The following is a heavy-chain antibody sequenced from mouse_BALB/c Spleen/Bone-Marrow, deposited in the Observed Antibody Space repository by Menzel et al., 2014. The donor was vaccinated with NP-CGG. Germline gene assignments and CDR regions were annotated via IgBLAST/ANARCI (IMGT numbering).Heavy chain of an antibody. V-gene: IGHV1-9*01. Sequence: QVQLQQPGAELMKPGASVKISCKATGYTFSSFWIEWVKQRPGHGLEWIGEILPGSDSTNYNEKFKGKATFTADTSSYTAYMQLSSLTSEDSAVYYCARGDRYDVRFDYWGQGTTLTVSS. CDR3: ARGDRYDVRFDY. CDR2: ILPGSDST. J-gene: IGHJ2*01. CDR1: GYTFSSFW. D-gene: IGHD2-14*01.